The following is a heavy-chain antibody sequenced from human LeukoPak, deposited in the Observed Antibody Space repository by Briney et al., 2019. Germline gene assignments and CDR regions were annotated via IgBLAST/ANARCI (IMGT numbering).Heavy chain of an antibody. Sequence: ASVKVSSKASGYTFTGHYIHSVRQAPGQGLEWMGWINPNSGGTNYAQKFQGRVTMTRDTSISTAYMELSRLRSDDTAVYYCAREYGSGRFVWFDPWGQGTLATVSS. CDR3: AREYGSGRFVWFDP. CDR1: GYTFTGHY. V-gene: IGHV1-2*02. J-gene: IGHJ5*02. D-gene: IGHD3-10*01. CDR2: INPNSGGT.